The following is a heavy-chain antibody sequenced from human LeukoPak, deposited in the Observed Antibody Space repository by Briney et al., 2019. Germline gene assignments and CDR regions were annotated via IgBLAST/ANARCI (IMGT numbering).Heavy chain of an antibody. J-gene: IGHJ4*02. V-gene: IGHV3-11*01. CDR2: ISTSGNTI. Sequence: GGSLRLSCAAFGFTFSDHHMSWIRQAPGKALEWVSYISTSGNTINYADSEKGRFTISRDNAKKSLFLQMNSLRADDTAVYFCARDPLTLRGPESYFDSWGQGTLVSVSS. CDR1: GFTFSDHH. D-gene: IGHD4/OR15-4a*01. CDR3: ARDPLTLRGPESYFDS.